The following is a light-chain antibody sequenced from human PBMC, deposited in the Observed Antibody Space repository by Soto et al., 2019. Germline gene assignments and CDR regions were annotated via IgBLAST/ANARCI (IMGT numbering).Light chain of an antibody. CDR3: QQYGNSPWT. Sequence: EIVLRQSPGTLSLSPGERATLSCRASQSVSNNYLAWYQQRPGQAPRLLTYGASSRAIGIPDRFSGSGSGTDFTLTINRLEPEDFAVYYCQQYGNSPWTFGQGTKVEIK. CDR1: QSVSNNY. J-gene: IGKJ1*01. V-gene: IGKV3-20*01. CDR2: GAS.